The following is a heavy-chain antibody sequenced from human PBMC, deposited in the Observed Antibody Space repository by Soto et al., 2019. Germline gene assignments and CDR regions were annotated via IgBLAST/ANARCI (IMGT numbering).Heavy chain of an antibody. Sequence: GGSLRLACAASGFTFSSYGMHWVRQAPGKGLEWVAVISYDGSNKYYADSVKGRFTISRDNSKNTLYLQMNSLRAEDTAVYYCAKDLWRGIMTTVTTSSAYYYYGMDVWGQGTTVTVSS. J-gene: IGHJ6*02. CDR3: AKDLWRGIMTTVTTSSAYYYYGMDV. D-gene: IGHD4-17*01. CDR2: ISYDGSNK. CDR1: GFTFSSYG. V-gene: IGHV3-30*18.